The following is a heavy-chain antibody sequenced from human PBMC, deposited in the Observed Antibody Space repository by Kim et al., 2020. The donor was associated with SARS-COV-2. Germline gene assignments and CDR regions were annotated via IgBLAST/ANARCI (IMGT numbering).Heavy chain of an antibody. V-gene: IGHV3-30*04. CDR3: ARDYDRTVTTEMYYFDY. J-gene: IGHJ4*02. Sequence: GGSLRLSCAASGFTFSSYAMHWVRQAPGKGLEWVAVISYDGSNKYYADSVKGRFTISRDNSKNTLYLQMNSLRAEDTAVYYCARDYDRTVTTEMYYFDYWGQGTLVTVSS. D-gene: IGHD4-17*01. CDR2: ISYDGSNK. CDR1: GFTFSSYA.